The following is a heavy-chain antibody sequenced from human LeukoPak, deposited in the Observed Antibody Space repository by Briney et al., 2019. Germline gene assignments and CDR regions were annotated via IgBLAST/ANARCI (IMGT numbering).Heavy chain of an antibody. CDR1: GFTFSSYN. V-gene: IGHV3-48*02. D-gene: IGHD3-10*01. CDR3: ARYYYGSGRLYYFDY. CDR2: ISSSSSTI. Sequence: GGSLRLSCAASGFTFSSYNMNWVRQAPGKGLEWVSYISSSSSTIYYADSVKGRFTISRDNAKSSLYLQMNSLRDEDTAVYYCARYYYGSGRLYYFDYWGQGTLVTVSS. J-gene: IGHJ4*02.